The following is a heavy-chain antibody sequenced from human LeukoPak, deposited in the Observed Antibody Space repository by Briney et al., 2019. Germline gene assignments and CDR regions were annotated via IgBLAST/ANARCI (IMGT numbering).Heavy chain of an antibody. CDR2: MNPNSGNT. J-gene: IGHJ4*02. CDR1: GYTFTSYD. CDR3: ARARGGYDGIDY. V-gene: IGHV1-8*01. D-gene: IGHD5-12*01. Sequence: ASVKVSCTASGYTFTSYDINWVRQATGQGLEWMGWMNPNSGNTGYAQKFQGRVTMTRNTSVSTAYMELSSLRSEDTAVYYCARARGGYDGIDYWGQGTLVTVSS.